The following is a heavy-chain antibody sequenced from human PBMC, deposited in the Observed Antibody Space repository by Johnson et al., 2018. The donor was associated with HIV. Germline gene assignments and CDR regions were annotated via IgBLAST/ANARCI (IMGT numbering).Heavy chain of an antibody. CDR2: ISGSGGRT. CDR1: GFTFSNAW. CDR3: ARGDFWSGYPDAFDI. J-gene: IGHJ3*02. Sequence: EVQLVESGGGLVQPGGSLRVSCAASGFTFSNAWMSWVRQAPGKGLEWVSAISGSGGRTNYADSVKGRFTISRDNSETTLYLQMNSLRAEDTAVYYCARGDFWSGYPDAFDIWGQGTMVTVSS. D-gene: IGHD3-3*01. V-gene: IGHV3-23*04.